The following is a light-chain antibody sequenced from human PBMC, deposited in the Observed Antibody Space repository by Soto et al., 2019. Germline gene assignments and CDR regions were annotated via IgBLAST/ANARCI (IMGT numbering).Light chain of an antibody. CDR2: EVT. J-gene: IGLJ3*02. Sequence: QSALTQPASVSGSPGQSITISCSGPTSDIGDYKYVSWYQQHPGKPPKLMIYEVTNRPSGISERFSGSKSGNRASLTISGLRAEDEADYYCSSNTNRRSWVFGGGTKLTVL. CDR1: TSDIGDYKY. V-gene: IGLV2-14*01. CDR3: SSNTNRRSWV.